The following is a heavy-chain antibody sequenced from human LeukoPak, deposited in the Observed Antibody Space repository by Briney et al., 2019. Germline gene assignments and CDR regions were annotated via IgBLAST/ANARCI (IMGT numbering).Heavy chain of an antibody. J-gene: IGHJ4*02. CDR1: GFTFSSYA. Sequence: GGSLRLSCAASGFTFSSYAMHWVRQAPGKGLEYVSAISSNGGSTYYANSVKGRFTISRDNSKNTLYLQMGSLRAEDTAVYYCARDLPYTPAGDYWGQGTLVTASS. V-gene: IGHV3-64*01. D-gene: IGHD3-16*01. CDR2: ISSNGGST. CDR3: ARDLPYTPAGDY.